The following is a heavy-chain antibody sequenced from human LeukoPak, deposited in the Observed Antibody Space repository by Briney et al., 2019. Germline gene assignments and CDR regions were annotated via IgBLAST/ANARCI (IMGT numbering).Heavy chain of an antibody. V-gene: IGHV3-23*01. D-gene: IGHD3-16*02. CDR3: ANLGDDRDYVWGSYRSANSDY. Sequence: PGGSLRLSCAASGFTFSSYAMSWVRQAPGKGLEWVSAISGSGGSTYYADSVRGRFTISRDNSKNTLYLQMYSLRAEDTAVYYCANLGDDRDYVWGSYRSANSDYWGQGTLVTVSS. CDR1: GFTFSSYA. CDR2: ISGSGGST. J-gene: IGHJ4*02.